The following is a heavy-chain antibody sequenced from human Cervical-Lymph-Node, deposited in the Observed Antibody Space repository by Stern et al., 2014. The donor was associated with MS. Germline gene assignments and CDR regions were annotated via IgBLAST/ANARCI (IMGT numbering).Heavy chain of an antibody. CDR3: ARFGYYYYYDMDV. J-gene: IGHJ6*02. CDR2: IYTSGTT. V-gene: IGHV4-61*02. Sequence: QVQLQESGPGLVKPSQTLSLTCSVSGDSISTGSYFWTWIRQPAGKGLEWMGRIYTSGTTHYNPSPKSRVTISLDTSKQQFSLDLPSVTAADTAVYFCARFGYYYYYDMDVWGQGTTVTVSS. CDR1: GDSISTGSYF. D-gene: IGHD3-10*01.